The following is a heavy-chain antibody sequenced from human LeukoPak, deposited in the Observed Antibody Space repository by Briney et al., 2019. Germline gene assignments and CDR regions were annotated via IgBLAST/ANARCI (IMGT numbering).Heavy chain of an antibody. CDR3: ARGYCSSTSCYAYYFDY. J-gene: IGHJ4*02. CDR1: GFTFSSYS. D-gene: IGHD2-2*01. V-gene: IGHV3-21*01. Sequence: GGSLRLSCAASGFTFSSYSMNWVRQAPGKGLEWVSSISSSSSYIYYADSVKGRFTISRDNAKNSLYLQMNSLRAEDTAVYYCARGYCSSTSCYAYYFDYWGQGTLVTVSS. CDR2: ISSSSSYI.